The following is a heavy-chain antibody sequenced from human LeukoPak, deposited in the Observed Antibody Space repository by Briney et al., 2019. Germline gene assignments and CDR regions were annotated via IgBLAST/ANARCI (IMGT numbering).Heavy chain of an antibody. J-gene: IGHJ4*02. CDR1: GGSFSGYY. CDR2: INHSGST. D-gene: IGHD3-22*01. Sequence: SETLSLTWAVYGGSFSGYYWSWIRQPPGKGLEWIGEINHSGSTNYNPSLKSRVTISVDTSKNQFSLKLSSVTAADTAVYYCARGDYDSSGYPHLFDYWGQGTLVTVSS. CDR3: ARGDYDSSGYPHLFDY. V-gene: IGHV4-34*01.